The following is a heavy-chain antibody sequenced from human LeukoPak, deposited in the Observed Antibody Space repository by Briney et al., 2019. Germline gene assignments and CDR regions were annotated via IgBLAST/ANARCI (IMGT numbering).Heavy chain of an antibody. CDR3: ATEKGDSPDY. D-gene: IGHD3-16*01. V-gene: IGHV3-23*01. J-gene: IGHJ4*02. Sequence: GGSLRLSCAASGFTFSSYAMSWVRQAPGKGLEWVSGLSGSGSNTFYTDSLKGRFTISRDNPKDTLYLQMNSLRADDTAVYYCATEKGDSPDYWGQGTLVTVSS. CDR2: LSGSGSNT. CDR1: GFTFSSYA.